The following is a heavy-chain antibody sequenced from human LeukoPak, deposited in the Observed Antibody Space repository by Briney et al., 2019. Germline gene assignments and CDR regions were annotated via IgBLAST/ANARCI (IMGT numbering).Heavy chain of an antibody. D-gene: IGHD3-9*01. J-gene: IGHJ4*02. CDR3: AKQKAAYDILTAITG. CDR1: GFTFDDYA. V-gene: IGHV3-9*03. CDR2: ISWNSGSI. Sequence: PGRSLRLSCAASGFTFDDYAMHWVRQAPGKGLEWVSGISWNSGSIGYADSVKGRFTISRDDAKNSLYLQMNSLRAEDMALYFFAKQKAAYDILTAITGWGQGTLVTVSS.